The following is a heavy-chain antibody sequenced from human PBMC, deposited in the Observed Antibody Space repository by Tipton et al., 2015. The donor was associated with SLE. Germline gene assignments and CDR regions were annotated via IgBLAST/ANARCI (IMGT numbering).Heavy chain of an antibody. CDR3: ARDLYDFWSGYTPSGAMDV. V-gene: IGHV4-39*07. CDR2: MYYRGNT. D-gene: IGHD3-3*01. Sequence: TLSLTCTDSGDSISSSSYYWGWIRQPPGKGLEWIGSMYYRGNTYYNPSLRSRVTMSIDTSKNQFSLKLSSVTAADTAMYYCARDLYDFWSGYTPSGAMDVWGKGTTVTVSS. J-gene: IGHJ6*03. CDR1: GDSISSSSYY.